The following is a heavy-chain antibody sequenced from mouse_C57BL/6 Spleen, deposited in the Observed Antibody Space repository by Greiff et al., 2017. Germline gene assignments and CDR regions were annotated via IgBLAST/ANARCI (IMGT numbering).Heavy chain of an antibody. V-gene: IGHV7-3*01. CDR3: ARSYSNYVDYAMDY. D-gene: IGHD2-5*01. CDR2: IRNKANGYTT. CDR1: GFTFTDYY. J-gene: IGHJ4*01. Sequence: EVHLVESGGGLVQPGGSLSLSCAASGFTFTDYYMSWVRQPPGKALEWLGFIRNKANGYTTEYSASVKGRFTISRDNSQSILYLQMNALRAEDSATYYCARSYSNYVDYAMDYWGQGTSVTVSS.